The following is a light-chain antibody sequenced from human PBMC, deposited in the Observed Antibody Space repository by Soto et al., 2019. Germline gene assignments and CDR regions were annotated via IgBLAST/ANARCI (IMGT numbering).Light chain of an antibody. CDR1: QSVAANY. CDR2: DAS. V-gene: IGKV3-20*01. J-gene: IGKJ1*01. CDR3: HHYGTSRT. Sequence: EIVLTQSPATLSLSPGERATLSCRASQSVAANYLAWYQQKRGQAPRLLIFDASTRATGIPDRFTGSGSGTDFTLTVNRLEPEDFAVYYCHHYGTSRTFGQGTKVDIK.